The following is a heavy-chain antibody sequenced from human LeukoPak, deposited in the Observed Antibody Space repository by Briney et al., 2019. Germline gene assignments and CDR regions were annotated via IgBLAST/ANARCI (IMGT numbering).Heavy chain of an antibody. CDR3: AKGGYYDSSGYLFDY. D-gene: IGHD3-22*01. Sequence: PGGSLRLSCAASGFIFSNYGMNWVRQAPGKGLEWVAAISASGSATSYADSVRGRFTISRDNSKSTTYLQMNSLRAEDTAVYYCAKGGYYDSSGYLFDYWGQGTLVTVSS. V-gene: IGHV3-23*01. J-gene: IGHJ4*02. CDR2: ISASGSAT. CDR1: GFIFSNYG.